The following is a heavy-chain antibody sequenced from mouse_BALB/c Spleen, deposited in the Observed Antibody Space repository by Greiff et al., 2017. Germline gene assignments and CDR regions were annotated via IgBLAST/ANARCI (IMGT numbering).Heavy chain of an antibody. CDR3: ARAPYYYGSRGYYFDY. V-gene: IGHV5-12-2*01. J-gene: IGHJ2*01. D-gene: IGHD1-1*01. CDR2: ISNGGST. CDR1: GFTFSSYT. Sequence: EVQVVESGGGLVQPGGSLKLSCAASGFTFSSYTMSWVRQTPEKRLEWVAYISNGGSTYYPDSVKGRFTISRDNAKNTLYLQMSSLKSEDTAMYYCARAPYYYGSRGYYFDYWGQGTTLTVSS.